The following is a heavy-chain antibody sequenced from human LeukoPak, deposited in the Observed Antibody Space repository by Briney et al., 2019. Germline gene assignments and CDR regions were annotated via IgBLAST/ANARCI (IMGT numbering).Heavy chain of an antibody. CDR3: ARGGPLRYFDCLMDY. V-gene: IGHV3-33*01. D-gene: IGHD3-9*01. CDR1: GFTFSSYG. CDR2: IWYDGSNK. J-gene: IGHJ4*02. Sequence: GGSLRLSCAASGFTFSSYGMHWVRQAPSKGLEWVAVIWYDGSNKYYADSVKGRFTISRDNSKNTLYLQMNSLRAEDTAVYYCARGGPLRYFDCLMDYWGQGTLVTVSS.